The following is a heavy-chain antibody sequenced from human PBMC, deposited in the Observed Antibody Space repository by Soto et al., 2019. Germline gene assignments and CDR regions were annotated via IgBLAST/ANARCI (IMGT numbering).Heavy chain of an antibody. J-gene: IGHJ5*02. D-gene: IGHD6-19*01. V-gene: IGHV3-48*02. CDR1: GFTFNSYS. Sequence: GGSLRLSCAASGFTFNSYSMNWVRQAPGKGLEWVSYISSSSTTKYYTDSVKGRFTISRDNAKNSLYLQMNSLRDDDTAVYYCAGPSSGWENWLDPWGQGTLVTVS. CDR2: ISSSSTTK. CDR3: AGPSSGWENWLDP.